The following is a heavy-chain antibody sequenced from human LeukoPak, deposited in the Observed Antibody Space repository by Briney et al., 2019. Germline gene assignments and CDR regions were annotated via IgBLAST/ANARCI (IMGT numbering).Heavy chain of an antibody. Sequence: ASVKVSCKASGSTFTNYGISWVRQAPGQGLERMGWISAYSGNTNYAQNLQGRVTMTTDTSTSTAYMELRSLRSDDTAVYYCARAPDDYDFWSGPFDYWGRGTLVTVSS. CDR3: ARAPDDYDFWSGPFDY. V-gene: IGHV1-18*01. J-gene: IGHJ4*02. CDR2: ISAYSGNT. CDR1: GSTFTNYG. D-gene: IGHD3-3*01.